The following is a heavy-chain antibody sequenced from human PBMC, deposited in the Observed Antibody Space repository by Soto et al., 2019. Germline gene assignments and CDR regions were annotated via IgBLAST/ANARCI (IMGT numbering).Heavy chain of an antibody. V-gene: IGHV1-18*01. Sequence: ASVTVSCKASVDVFIRFHISWVRQSPGQGLEWMGWISGYSGNTKYAQSLQDRVTMTTDTSTSTAYMELRSLRSDDTAVYYCARDVVGHADTLDLWGRGTMVT. CDR1: VDVFIRFH. J-gene: IGHJ3*01. D-gene: IGHD3-16*02. CDR2: ISGYSGNT. CDR3: ARDVVGHADTLDL.